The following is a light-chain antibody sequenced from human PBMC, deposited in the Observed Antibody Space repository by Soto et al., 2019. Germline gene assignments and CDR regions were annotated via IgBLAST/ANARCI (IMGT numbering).Light chain of an antibody. CDR3: GSYTSTNTLV. Sequence: QSALTQPASVSGSPGQSIAISCTGTSSDVGGHDYVSWYQHHPGKAPKLMIYDVTYRPSGVSHRFSGSKSGNTASLTISGLQAEDEADYYCGSYTSTNTLVFGGGTKVTVL. CDR2: DVT. J-gene: IGLJ2*01. V-gene: IGLV2-14*03. CDR1: SSDVGGHDY.